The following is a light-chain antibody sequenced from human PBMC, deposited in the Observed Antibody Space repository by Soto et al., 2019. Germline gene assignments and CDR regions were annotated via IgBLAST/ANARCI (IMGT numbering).Light chain of an antibody. J-gene: IGKJ1*01. Sequence: IEVTQPASTLFAAVRWRLSITFLSSHSISYWLAWYQQKPGKAPQLLISKASTLENGVPSRFSGSGSGTEFTLSITSLQPEDFATHYCQRCNMYPLTFGKGNKVDLK. CDR3: QRCNMYPLT. CDR2: KAS. CDR1: HSISYW. V-gene: IGKV1-5*03.